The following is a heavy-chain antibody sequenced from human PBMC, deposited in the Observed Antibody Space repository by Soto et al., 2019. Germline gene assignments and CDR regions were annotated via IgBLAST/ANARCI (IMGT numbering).Heavy chain of an antibody. Sequence: GGSLRLSCAASGFSFSGSATHWVRQASGKGLEWVGRIRAKSNKYATLYAESLKGRFTISRDDSQSTAYLEMNSLKTEDTAVYYCNSGSYYSSIWGQGTLVTVSS. V-gene: IGHV3-73*01. CDR1: GFSFSGSA. J-gene: IGHJ4*02. CDR3: NSGSYYSSI. CDR2: IRAKSNKYAT. D-gene: IGHD1-26*01.